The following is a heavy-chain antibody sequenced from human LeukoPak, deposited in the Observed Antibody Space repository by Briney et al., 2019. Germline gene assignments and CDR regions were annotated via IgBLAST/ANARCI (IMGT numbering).Heavy chain of an antibody. CDR2: ISGSGVI. Sequence: SETLSLTCTVSGGPITTYYLSWIRQSAGMGLEWIGRISGSGVITYNPSLKSRVILSLDTSNNHFSLKLISVTAADTAVYYCARDSGTTGEVKFDPWGQGMLVTVSS. CDR1: GGPITTYY. J-gene: IGHJ5*02. V-gene: IGHV4-4*07. D-gene: IGHD3-10*01. CDR3: ARDSGTTGEVKFDP.